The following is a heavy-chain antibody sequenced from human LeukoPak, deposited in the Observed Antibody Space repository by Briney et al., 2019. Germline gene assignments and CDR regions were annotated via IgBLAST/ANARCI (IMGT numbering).Heavy chain of an antibody. D-gene: IGHD3-16*01. CDR3: ARDGGDAIYSAFDI. V-gene: IGHV3-72*01. Sequence: GSLRLSCAASGFIFSDYILDWVRQAPGKGLEWVGRIRRGSNGYTTEYAASVKGRFIISRDDSKSSLYLTMNSLKTEDTAVYHCARDGGDAIYSAFDIWGQGTMVTVSS. CDR1: GFIFSDYI. CDR2: IRRGSNGYTT. J-gene: IGHJ3*02.